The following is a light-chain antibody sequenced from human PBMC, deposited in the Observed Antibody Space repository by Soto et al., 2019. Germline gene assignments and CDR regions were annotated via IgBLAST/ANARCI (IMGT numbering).Light chain of an antibody. Sequence: DIQLTQSPSSVSASVGDTVTITCRASQDSSTWLAWYQQKAGNAPKLLVYAASTLQSGVPSRFSGSGSGTEFTLTINSLQREDFATYYCQQANSSRYTFGQGTILEIK. CDR2: AAS. CDR3: QQANSSRYT. CDR1: QDSSTW. V-gene: IGKV1D-12*01. J-gene: IGKJ2*01.